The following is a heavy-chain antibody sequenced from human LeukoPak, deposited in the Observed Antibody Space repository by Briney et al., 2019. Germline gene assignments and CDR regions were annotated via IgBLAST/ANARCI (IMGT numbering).Heavy chain of an antibody. Sequence: SETLSLTCTVSGGSISSSSYYWGWLRQPPGKGLEWIGSIYYSGSTYYNPSLKSRVTISVDASKNQFSLKLSSVTAADTAVYYCARDPDSSGLDYWGQGTLVTVSS. CDR1: GGSISSSSYY. D-gene: IGHD6-19*01. J-gene: IGHJ4*02. V-gene: IGHV4-39*07. CDR3: ARDPDSSGLDY. CDR2: IYYSGST.